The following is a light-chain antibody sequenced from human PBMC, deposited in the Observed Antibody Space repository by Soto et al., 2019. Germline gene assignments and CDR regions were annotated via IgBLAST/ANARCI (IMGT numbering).Light chain of an antibody. V-gene: IGLV1-40*01. CDR1: SSNIGNNY. Sequence: QSVLTQPPSVSAAPGQKVTISCSGSSSNIGNNYVSWYQQLPGTAPKLLIYGNSNRPSGVPDRFSGSKSGTSAFLAITGLQAEDEADYYCQSYDSSLSGYVFGTGTKLTVL. CDR3: QSYDSSLSGYV. CDR2: GNS. J-gene: IGLJ1*01.